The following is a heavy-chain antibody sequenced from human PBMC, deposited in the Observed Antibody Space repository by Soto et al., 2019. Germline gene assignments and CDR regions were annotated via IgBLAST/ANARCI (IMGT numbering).Heavy chain of an antibody. CDR1: GYTLPNFG. CDR2: ISAYTANT. Sequence: ASVKVSCKASGYTLPNFGLSWVRQAPGQGLEWMGCISAYTANTNYAQKLQDRVTMTTDTSTSTAFLELRSLRSDDTAVYYCARENSGSYHRHFDYWGQGTLGTVSS. D-gene: IGHD1-26*01. CDR3: ARENSGSYHRHFDY. J-gene: IGHJ4*01. V-gene: IGHV1-18*01.